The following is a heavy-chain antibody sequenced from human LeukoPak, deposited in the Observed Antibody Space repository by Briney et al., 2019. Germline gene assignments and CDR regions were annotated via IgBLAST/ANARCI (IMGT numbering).Heavy chain of an antibody. J-gene: IGHJ4*02. CDR1: GFSVSNTY. D-gene: IGHD2-21*02. CDR3: ARGTVTAPDY. Sequence: GSLRLSCAAAGFSVSNTYMSWVRRAPGKGLEWVSIIYSGGNTYYADSVKGRFTISRDNFKNTLYLQMNRLRPEDTAVYYCARGTVTAPDYWGQGTLVTVSS. CDR2: IYSGGNT. V-gene: IGHV3-53*01.